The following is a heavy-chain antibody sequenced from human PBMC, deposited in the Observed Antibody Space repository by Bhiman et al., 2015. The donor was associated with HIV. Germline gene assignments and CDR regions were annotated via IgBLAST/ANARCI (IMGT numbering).Heavy chain of an antibody. J-gene: IGHJ4*02. Sequence: QVQLVESGGAVVQPGRSLRLSCAASGFTFSNYAMHWVRQAPGKGLEWVAVISYDGSNKYYADSVKGRFTISRDNSKNTLYLQMNSLRAEDAAVYYCARGAEQLVAPRYFDYWGQGTLVAVSS. CDR1: GFTFSNYA. CDR3: ARGAEQLVAPRYFDY. V-gene: IGHV3-30-3*01. CDR2: ISYDGSNK. D-gene: IGHD6-6*01.